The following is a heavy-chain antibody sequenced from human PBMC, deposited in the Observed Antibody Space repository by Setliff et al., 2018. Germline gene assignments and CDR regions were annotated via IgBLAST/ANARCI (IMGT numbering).Heavy chain of an antibody. CDR2: IFYSGST. V-gene: IGHV4-39*01. CDR1: GGSISSSSYY. J-gene: IGHJ5*02. CDR3: ARPSKYYDILTGYYHNWFDP. Sequence: PSETLSLTCTVSGGSISSSSYYWGWIRQPPGKGLEWIGSIFYSGSTYYNPSLKSRVTISVDTSKNQFSLKLSSVTAADTAVYYCARPSKYYDILTGYYHNWFDPWGQGTQVTV. D-gene: IGHD3-9*01.